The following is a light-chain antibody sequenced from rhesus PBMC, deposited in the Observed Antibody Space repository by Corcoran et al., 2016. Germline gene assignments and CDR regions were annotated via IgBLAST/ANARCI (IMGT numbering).Light chain of an antibody. CDR1: QSLLDSNDGHTY. CDR2: EVS. J-gene: IGKJ3*01. Sequence: IVMTQTPLFLPVTPGEPASISCRSSQSLLDSNDGHTYLDWYLQKPGQSPQLLIYEVSNRAFGIPDRCSGSWADTEFTLKISRVEAEDGGVYYCMQVLEFPLTCGPGTKLDI. V-gene: IGKV2-104*02. CDR3: MQVLEFPLT.